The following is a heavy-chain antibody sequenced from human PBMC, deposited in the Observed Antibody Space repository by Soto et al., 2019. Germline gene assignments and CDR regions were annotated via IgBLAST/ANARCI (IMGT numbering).Heavy chain of an antibody. D-gene: IGHD6-19*01. CDR3: ARRYPYSSGWYGWFDP. V-gene: IGHV4-59*08. CDR1: GGSISSYY. J-gene: IGHJ5*02. Sequence: SETLSLTCTVSGGSISSYYWSWIRQPPGKGLEWIGYIYYSGSTNYNPSLKSRVTISVDTSKNQFSLKLSSVTAADTAVYYCARRYPYSSGWYGWFDPWGQGTLVTVSS. CDR2: IYYSGST.